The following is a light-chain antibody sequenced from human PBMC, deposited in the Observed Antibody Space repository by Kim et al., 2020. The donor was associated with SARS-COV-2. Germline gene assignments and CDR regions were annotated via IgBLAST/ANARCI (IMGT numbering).Light chain of an antibody. Sequence: ASVGDSVTITCGASQSISSWLAWYQQKPGKAPKLLIYKASSLESGVPSRFSGSGSGTEFTLTISSLQPDDFATYYCQQYNSYPWTFGQGTKVDIK. CDR2: KAS. CDR3: QQYNSYPWT. CDR1: QSISSW. V-gene: IGKV1-5*03. J-gene: IGKJ1*01.